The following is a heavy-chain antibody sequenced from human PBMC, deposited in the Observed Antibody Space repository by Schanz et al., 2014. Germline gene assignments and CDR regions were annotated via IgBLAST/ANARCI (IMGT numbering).Heavy chain of an antibody. CDR3: VKDPDKYNWNDVEGMDV. V-gene: IGHV3-7*01. CDR1: GFTFSTYW. CDR2: IKHDGSER. J-gene: IGHJ6*01. Sequence: EVQLVESGGGLVQPGGSLRLSCAASGFTFSTYWMSWVRQAPGKGLQWVANIKHDGSERYYVDSVKGRFTISRDNAKNSLFLQMNSLRAEDTAVYYCVKDPDKYNWNDVEGMDVWGPGTTVTVSS. D-gene: IGHD1-1*01.